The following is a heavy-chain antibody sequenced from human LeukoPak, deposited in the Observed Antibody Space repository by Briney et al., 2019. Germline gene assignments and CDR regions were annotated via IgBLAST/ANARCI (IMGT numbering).Heavy chain of an antibody. CDR3: ARDRTGTYYFDY. D-gene: IGHD1-7*01. CDR2: INPSGGST. Sequence: ASVKVSCKASGYTFTSYYMHWVRQAPGQGLEWMGIINPSGGSTSYAQKSQGRVTMTRDTSISTAYMELSRLRSDDTAVYYCARDRTGTYYFDYWGQGTLVTVSS. V-gene: IGHV1-46*01. CDR1: GYTFTSYY. J-gene: IGHJ4*02.